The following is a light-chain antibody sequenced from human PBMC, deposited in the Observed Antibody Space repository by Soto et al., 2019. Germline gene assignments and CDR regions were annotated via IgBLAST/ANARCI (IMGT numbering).Light chain of an antibody. CDR3: QQYCSTLWT. J-gene: IGKJ1*01. Sequence: IQLTQSPSSLSASVGDRVTITCRASLGVARYLAWYQQKPGTAPKLLIYAASTLQSGVPSRFSGSGSGTDFTLTISSLQAEDVAVYYCQQYCSTLWTFGQGTRVEIK. CDR2: AAS. V-gene: IGKV1-9*01. CDR1: LGVARY.